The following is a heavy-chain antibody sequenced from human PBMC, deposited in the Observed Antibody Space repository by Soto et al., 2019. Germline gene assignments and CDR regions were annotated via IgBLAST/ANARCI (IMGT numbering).Heavy chain of an antibody. V-gene: IGHV4-31*03. CDR3: ASTPYYDFWSGYYHYMDV. CDR2: IYYSGST. CDR1: XGSISSGGYY. J-gene: IGHJ6*03. Sequence: SETLSLTCTVSXGSISSGGYYWSWIRQHPGKGLEWIGYIYYSGSTYYNPSLKSRVTISVDTSKNQFSLKLSSVTAADTAVYYCASTPYYDFWSGYYHYMDVWGKGTTVTVSS. D-gene: IGHD3-3*01.